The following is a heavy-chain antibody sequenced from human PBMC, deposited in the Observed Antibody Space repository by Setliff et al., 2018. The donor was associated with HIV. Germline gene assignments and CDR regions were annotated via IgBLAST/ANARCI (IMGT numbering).Heavy chain of an antibody. J-gene: IGHJ4*02. CDR1: GDSISSSIYY. CDR2: VYYGGST. CDR3: ARGNFNY. V-gene: IGHV4-39*01. D-gene: IGHD3-16*01. Sequence: LSLTCAVSGDSISSSIYYWGWIRQPPGKGLEWIGSVYYGGSTYYNPSLKSRVTISVDTTKNQFSLKLSSVTAADTAVYYCARGNFNYWGQGTLVTVSS.